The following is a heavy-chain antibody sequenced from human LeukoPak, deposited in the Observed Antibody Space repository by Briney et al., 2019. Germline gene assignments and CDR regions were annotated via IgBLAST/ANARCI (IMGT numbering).Heavy chain of an antibody. CDR3: ARGAIRYVWGSYRYIFNY. Sequence: ASVKVSCKASGYTFTSYDINWVRQATGQGLEWMVWMNPNSGNTGYAQKFQGRVTMTRNTSISTAYMELSSLRSEDTAVYYCARGAIRYVWGSYRYIFNYWGQGTLVTVSS. V-gene: IGHV1-8*01. CDR1: GYTFTSYD. D-gene: IGHD3-16*02. CDR2: MNPNSGNT. J-gene: IGHJ4*02.